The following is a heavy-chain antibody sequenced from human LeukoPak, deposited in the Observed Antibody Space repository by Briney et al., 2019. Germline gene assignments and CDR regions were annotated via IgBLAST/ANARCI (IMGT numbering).Heavy chain of an antibody. V-gene: IGHV1-2*02. CDR3: ARDLGDSSSWYPPMYYFDF. CDR2: INPNSGGT. D-gene: IGHD6-13*01. Sequence: ASVKVSCKASGYTFTGYYIHWVRQAPGQGLEWMGWINPNSGGTNYAQKFQGRVTMTRDTSISTAYMELSRPTFDDTAVYYCARDLGDSSSWYPPMYYFDFWGQGTLVTVSS. CDR1: GYTFTGYY. J-gene: IGHJ4*02.